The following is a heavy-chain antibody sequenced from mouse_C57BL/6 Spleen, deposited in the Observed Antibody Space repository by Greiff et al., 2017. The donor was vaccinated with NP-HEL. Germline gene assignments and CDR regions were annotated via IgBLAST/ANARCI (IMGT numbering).Heavy chain of an antibody. CDR1: GYTFTSYW. CDR2: IDPSDSYT. V-gene: IGHV1-69*01. J-gene: IGHJ4*01. Sequence: VQLQQSGAELVMPGASVKLSCKASGYTFTSYWMHWVKQRPGQGLEWIGEIDPSDSYTNYNQKFKGKSTLTVDKSSSTAYMQLSSLTSEDSAVYYCARGGPPEAMDYWGQGTSVTVSS. CDR3: ARGGPPEAMDY.